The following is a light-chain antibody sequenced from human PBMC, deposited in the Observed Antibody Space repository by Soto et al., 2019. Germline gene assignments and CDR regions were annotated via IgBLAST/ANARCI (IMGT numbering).Light chain of an antibody. V-gene: IGLV2-23*01. CDR3: CSYAGSSTAI. CDR1: SSDVGSDNL. J-gene: IGLJ2*01. CDR2: EGS. Sequence: QAASVSGSPGQSITISCTGTSSDVGSDNLVSWYQQHPGKAPKLMIYEGSKRPSGVSNRFSGSKSGNTASLTISGLQAEDEADYYCCSYAGSSTAIFGGGTKLTVL.